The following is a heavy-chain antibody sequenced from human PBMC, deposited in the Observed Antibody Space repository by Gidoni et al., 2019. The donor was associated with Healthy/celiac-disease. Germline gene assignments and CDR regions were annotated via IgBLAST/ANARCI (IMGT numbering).Heavy chain of an antibody. CDR3: ARDTAGDPNYGMDV. V-gene: IGHV3-21*01. CDR2: ISSSSIYI. D-gene: IGHD4-17*01. CDR1: GFTFSSYS. J-gene: IGHJ6*02. Sequence: EVQLVESGGGLVKPGGSLRLSCAASGFTFSSYSMNWVRQAPGKGLEWVLSISSSSIYIYYADSVKGRFTISRDNAKNSLYRQMNSLRAEDTAVYYCARDTAGDPNYGMDVWGQGTTVTVSS.